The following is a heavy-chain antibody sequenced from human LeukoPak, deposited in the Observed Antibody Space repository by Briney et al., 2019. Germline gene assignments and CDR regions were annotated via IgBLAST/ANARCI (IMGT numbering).Heavy chain of an antibody. D-gene: IGHD1-26*01. CDR2: ISTTSSYI. J-gene: IGHJ4*02. CDR3: ARGGKWELSDY. V-gene: IGHV3-21*01. CDR1: GFTFSSYS. Sequence: GGSLRLSCAASGFTFSSYSMNWVRQAPGKGLEWVSSISTTSSYIYHADSVKGRHTISRDNAKNSLYLQMNSLRAEDTAVYYCARGGKWELSDYWGQGTVVTVSS.